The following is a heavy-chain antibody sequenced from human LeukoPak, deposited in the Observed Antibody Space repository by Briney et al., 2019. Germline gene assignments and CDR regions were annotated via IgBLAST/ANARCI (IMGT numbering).Heavy chain of an antibody. V-gene: IGHV3-48*03. Sequence: GGSLRLSCAASGFTFSSYEMNWVRQAPGKGLEWVSYISSSGSTIYYADSVKGRFTISRDNAKNSLYLQMNSLRAEDTAVYYCAKQAGGYYYYYYMDVWGKGTTVTVSS. CDR1: GFTFSSYE. J-gene: IGHJ6*03. CDR3: AKQAGGYYYYYYMDV. CDR2: ISSSGSTI.